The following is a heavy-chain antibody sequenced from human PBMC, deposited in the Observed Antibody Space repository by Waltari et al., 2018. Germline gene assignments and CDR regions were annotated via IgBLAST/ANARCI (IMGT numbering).Heavy chain of an antibody. V-gene: IGHV1-3*01. J-gene: IGHJ4*02. CDR3: ARENERYFDWLSPNPHFDY. CDR2: INAGKCNT. Sequence: QVQLVQSGAEVKKPGASVKVSCKASGYTFTSYAMHWVRQAPGQRLEWMGWINAGKCNTKYSQKCQGRVTITRDTSASKAYMELSSLRSEDTAVYYCARENERYFDWLSPNPHFDYWGQGTLVTVAS. CDR1: GYTFTSYA. D-gene: IGHD3-9*01.